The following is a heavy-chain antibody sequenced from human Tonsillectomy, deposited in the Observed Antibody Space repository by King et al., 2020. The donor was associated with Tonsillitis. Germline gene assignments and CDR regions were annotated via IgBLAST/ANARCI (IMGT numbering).Heavy chain of an antibody. V-gene: IGHV4-59*08. J-gene: IGHJ2*01. Sequence: VQLQESGPGLVKPSETLSLTCTVSGGSISNYYWSWIRQPPGKGLDWIVYIYDIGSTNDIPSLTGRVTISVDTSKNQFSLKLSSVTAADTAVYHCAGHLNPYCYFDLWGRGTLVTVSS. CDR2: IYDIGST. CDR3: AGHLNPYCYFDL. CDR1: GGSISNYY.